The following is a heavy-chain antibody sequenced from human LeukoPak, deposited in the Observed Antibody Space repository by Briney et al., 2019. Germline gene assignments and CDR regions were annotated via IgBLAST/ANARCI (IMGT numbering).Heavy chain of an antibody. CDR3: ARERILSCGCDCSVPGY. D-gene: IGHD2-21*02. Sequence: SVKVSCKASGGTFSSYAISWVRQAPGQGREWMGRIIPILGIANYAQKFQGRVTITADKSKSTAYMEPSSLRSEDTAVYYCARERILSCGCDCSVPGYWGQGTLVTVSS. CDR2: IIPILGIA. CDR1: GGTFSSYA. V-gene: IGHV1-69*04. J-gene: IGHJ4*02.